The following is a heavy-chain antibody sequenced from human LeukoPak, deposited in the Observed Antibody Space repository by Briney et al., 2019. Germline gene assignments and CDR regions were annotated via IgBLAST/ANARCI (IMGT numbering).Heavy chain of an antibody. CDR3: ARGWGLSMIVVERTYYFDY. CDR1: GGSIITDNYY. CDR2: INHSGST. V-gene: IGHV4-39*07. Sequence: SETLSLTCTVSGGSIITDNYYWSWIRQPPGTGLEWIGEINHSGSTNYNPSLKSRVTISVDTSKNQLSLKPSSVTAADTAVYYCARGWGLSMIVVERTYYFDYWGQGTLVTVSS. D-gene: IGHD3-22*01. J-gene: IGHJ4*02.